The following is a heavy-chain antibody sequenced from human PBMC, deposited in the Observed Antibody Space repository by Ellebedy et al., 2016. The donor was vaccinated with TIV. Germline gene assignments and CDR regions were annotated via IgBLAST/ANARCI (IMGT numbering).Heavy chain of an antibody. CDR2: IIPIFGTA. V-gene: IGHV1-69*13. CDR3: ASSVSGRGVIYYYYYGMDV. J-gene: IGHJ6*02. D-gene: IGHD3-10*01. Sequence: ASVKVSCXASGGTFSSYAISWVRQAPGQGLEWMGGIIPIFGTANYAQKFQGRVTITADESTSTAYMELSSLRSEDTAVYYCASSVSGRGVIYYYYYGMDVWGQGTTVTVSS. CDR1: GGTFSSYA.